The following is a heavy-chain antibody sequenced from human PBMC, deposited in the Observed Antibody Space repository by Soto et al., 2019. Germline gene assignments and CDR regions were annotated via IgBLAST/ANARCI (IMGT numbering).Heavy chain of an antibody. J-gene: IGHJ4*02. V-gene: IGHV1-46*01. Sequence: ASVKVSCKASGYTFTSYYMHWVRQAPGQGLEWMGIINPSGGSTSYAQKFQGRVTMTRNTSISTAYMELSSLRSEDTAVYYCARLAAAGTRSLDYWGQGTLVTVS. CDR3: ARLAAAGTRSLDY. D-gene: IGHD6-13*01. CDR2: INPSGGST. CDR1: GYTFTSYY.